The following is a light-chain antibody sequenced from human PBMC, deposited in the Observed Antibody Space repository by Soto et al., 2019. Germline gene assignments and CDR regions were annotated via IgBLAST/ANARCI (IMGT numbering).Light chain of an antibody. CDR1: SSDVGYYNF. CDR2: EVS. J-gene: IGLJ1*01. Sequence: QAVVTQPASVSGSPGQSITISCTGTSSDVGYYNFVSWYQQHPGKAPKLIIYEVSNRPSGVSNRFSASKSGNTASLTISGLQAEDEADYHCSSYSGSTAFYVFGTGTKVTVL. CDR3: SSYSGSTAFYV. V-gene: IGLV2-14*01.